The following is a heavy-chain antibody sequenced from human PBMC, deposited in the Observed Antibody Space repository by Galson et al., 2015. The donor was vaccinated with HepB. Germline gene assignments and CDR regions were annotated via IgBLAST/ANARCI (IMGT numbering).Heavy chain of an antibody. J-gene: IGHJ4*02. CDR1: GFTFSSHW. V-gene: IGHV3-74*03. Sequence: SLRLSCAASGFTFSSHWMHWVRQAPGKGLGWVSRINSDGSSTTYADSVNGRFTISRDNGKNTLYLQMNSLRAEDTAVYYCAREGGTYLDFDYWGQGTLVTVSS. CDR2: INSDGSST. CDR3: AREGGTYLDFDY. D-gene: IGHD1-26*01.